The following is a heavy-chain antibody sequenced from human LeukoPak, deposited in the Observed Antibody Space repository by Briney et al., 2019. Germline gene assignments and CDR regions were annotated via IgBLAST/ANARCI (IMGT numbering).Heavy chain of an antibody. J-gene: IGHJ4*02. V-gene: IGHV3-21*01. Sequence: GGSLRLSCAASGFSFNIYTMYWVRQAPGKGLEWVSSISSSGSYISQADSLKGRFTISRDNAQNSLYLQMNSLRAEETAVYYCARVFGAYDSIDCWGQGTLVTVS. D-gene: IGHD5-12*01. CDR2: ISSSGSYI. CDR3: ARVFGAYDSIDC. CDR1: GFSFNIYT.